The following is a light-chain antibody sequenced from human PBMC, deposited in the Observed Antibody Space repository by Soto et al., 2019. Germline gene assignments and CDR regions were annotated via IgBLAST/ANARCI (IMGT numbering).Light chain of an antibody. CDR3: LQHFNDPIT. Sequence: AIQMTQSPSSLSASVGDSVTITCRASQGIRIDLAWYQQKPGTVPHLLIYSASNLQSGGPSRFSGRRSGTDFTLTISSAQPEDVASYYWLQHFNDPITFGGGTKVEIK. V-gene: IGKV1-6*01. CDR2: SAS. J-gene: IGKJ4*01. CDR1: QGIRID.